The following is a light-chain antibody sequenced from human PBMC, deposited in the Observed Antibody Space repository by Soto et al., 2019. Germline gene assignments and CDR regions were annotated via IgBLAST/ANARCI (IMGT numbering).Light chain of an antibody. CDR3: ASYTSSSTSVM. Sequence: SALTQPASVSGSPGQSITISCTGTSSDDGGYKYVSWYQQHPDKAPKLIIFEVSNRPSGISSRFSGSKSGNTASLTISGLQAEYEADYYCASYTSSSTSVMFGRGTNLTVL. V-gene: IGLV2-14*01. J-gene: IGLJ3*02. CDR1: SSDDGGYKY. CDR2: EVS.